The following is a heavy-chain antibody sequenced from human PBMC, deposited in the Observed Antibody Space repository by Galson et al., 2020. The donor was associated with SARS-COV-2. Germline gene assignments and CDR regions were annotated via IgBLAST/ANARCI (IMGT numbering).Heavy chain of an antibody. D-gene: IGHD3-22*01. CDR1: GYSISSGYF. CDR3: AREFQGGYYDTSGRPLGWDFDL. J-gene: IGHJ2*01. Sequence: SETLSLTCTVSGYSISSGYFWGWIRGPPGKGLEWIGSLYHSGSTYYNPSLKSRVTISVDTSKNQFSLRLSSVTAADTAVYYCAREFQGGYYDTSGRPLGWDFDLWGRGTLVTVSS. CDR2: LYHSGST. V-gene: IGHV4-38-2*02.